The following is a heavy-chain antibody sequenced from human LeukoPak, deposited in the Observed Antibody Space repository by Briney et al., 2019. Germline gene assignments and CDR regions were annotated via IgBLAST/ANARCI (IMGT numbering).Heavy chain of an antibody. CDR2: MNPNSGNT. CDR3: ARGGRHIVVVTAILLLH. V-gene: IGHV1-8*01. J-gene: IGHJ1*01. Sequence: ASVKVSCKASGYTFTSYDINWVRQATGQGLEWMGWMNPNSGNTGYAQKFQGRVTMTRNTSISTAYMELSRLRSDDTAVYYCARGGRHIVVVTAILLLHWGQGTLVTVSS. CDR1: GYTFTSYD. D-gene: IGHD2-21*02.